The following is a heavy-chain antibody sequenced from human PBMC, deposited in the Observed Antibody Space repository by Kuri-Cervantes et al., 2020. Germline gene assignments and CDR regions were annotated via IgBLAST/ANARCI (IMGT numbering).Heavy chain of an antibody. V-gene: IGHV3-11*06. CDR3: ARGYGSYAPFDY. CDR2: ISSSSSYI. CDR1: GFTFSDYY. D-gene: IGHD1-26*01. J-gene: IGHJ4*02. Sequence: GESLKISCAASGFTFSDYYMSWIRQAPGKGLEWVSSISSSSSYIYYADSVKGRFTISRDNAKNSLYLQMNSLRAEDTAVYYCARGYGSYAPFDYWGQGTLVTVSS.